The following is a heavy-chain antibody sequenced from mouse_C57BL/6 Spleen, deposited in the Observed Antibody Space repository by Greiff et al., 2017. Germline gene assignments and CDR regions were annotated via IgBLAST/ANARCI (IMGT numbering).Heavy chain of an antibody. Sequence: QVQLQQPGAELVRPGSSVKLSCKASGYTFTSYWMAWVKQRPGQGLECIGNIYPSDSETHYNQKFKDKATLTVDKSSSTAYMQLSSLTSEDSAVYYCARNSRYYFDDWGQGTTLTVSS. CDR2: IYPSDSET. J-gene: IGHJ2*01. CDR3: ARNSRYYFDD. CDR1: GYTFTSYW. V-gene: IGHV1-61*01. D-gene: IGHD2-12*01.